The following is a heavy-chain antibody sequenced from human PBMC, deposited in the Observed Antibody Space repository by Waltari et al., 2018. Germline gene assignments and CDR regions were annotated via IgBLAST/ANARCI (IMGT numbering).Heavy chain of an antibody. CDR3: ARGHDLGVVIAKDY. J-gene: IGHJ4*02. CDR1: GFPFSSYR. D-gene: IGHD2-21*01. Sequence: EVQLVESGGGLVKPGGSLRLSCAASGFPFSSYRMNWVRPAPGKGLEWVSSISSSSSYIYYADSVKGRFTISRDNAKNSLYLQMNSLRAEDTAVYYCARGHDLGVVIAKDYWGQGTLVTVSS. V-gene: IGHV3-21*01. CDR2: ISSSSSYI.